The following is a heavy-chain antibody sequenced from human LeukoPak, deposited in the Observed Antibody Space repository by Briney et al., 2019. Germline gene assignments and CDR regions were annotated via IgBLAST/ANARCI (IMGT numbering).Heavy chain of an antibody. CDR2: ISGYNGNT. J-gene: IGHJ5*02. D-gene: IGHD3-10*01. Sequence: ASVKVSCKASGYTFTTYNINWVRQAPGQGLEWMGWISGYNGNTNYAQKLQGRVTMTTDTSTSTAYMELRSLRSDDTAVYYCARKNEFWFDPWGQGTLVTVSS. CDR3: ARKNEFWFDP. V-gene: IGHV1-18*01. CDR1: GYTFTTYN.